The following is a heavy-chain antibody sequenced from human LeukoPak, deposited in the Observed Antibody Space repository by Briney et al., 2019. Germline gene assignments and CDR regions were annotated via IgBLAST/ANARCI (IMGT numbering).Heavy chain of an antibody. D-gene: IGHD4-17*01. J-gene: IGHJ4*02. V-gene: IGHV4-34*01. CDR2: INHSGYT. Sequence: SETLSLTCAVSGVSFNDYYWSWVRQTPGKGLEWIGEINHSGYTNDSPSLKSRVTLSIDTSRKQFSLNVRSVTVADTGIYYCTRMTTGHDYWGQGTLDTVSS. CDR1: GVSFNDYY. CDR3: TRMTTGHDY.